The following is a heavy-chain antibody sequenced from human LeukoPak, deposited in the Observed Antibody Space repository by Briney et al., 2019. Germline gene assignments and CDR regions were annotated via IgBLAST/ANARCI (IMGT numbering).Heavy chain of an antibody. V-gene: IGHV4-59*11. J-gene: IGHJ4*02. CDR2: NYYSGTT. D-gene: IGHD6-19*01. CDR3: ARYTTVAAFDY. CDR1: GGSISNHY. Sequence: SETLSLTCTVSGGSISNHYWSWLRQPPGKALEWIGYNYYSGTTNSNPSLKSRVTISVDKSKNQFSLNLSSVTPADTAVYYCARYTTVAAFDYWGQGTLVTVSS.